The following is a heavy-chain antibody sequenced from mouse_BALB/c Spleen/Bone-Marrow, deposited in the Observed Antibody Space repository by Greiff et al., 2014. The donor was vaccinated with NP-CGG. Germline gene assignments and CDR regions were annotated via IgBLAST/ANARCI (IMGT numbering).Heavy chain of an antibody. V-gene: IGHV5-17*02. CDR2: ISNGSSTI. J-gene: IGHJ4*01. Sequence: EVQVVESGGGLVQPGGSRKLSCAASGFTFSSFGMHWVRQAPEKGLEWVAYISNGSSTIYYADTVKGRFTISRDNPKNTPFLQMTSLRSEDTAMYYCARKGAMITHYYAMDYWGQGTSVTVSS. CDR1: GFTFSSFG. D-gene: IGHD2-4*01. CDR3: ARKGAMITHYYAMDY.